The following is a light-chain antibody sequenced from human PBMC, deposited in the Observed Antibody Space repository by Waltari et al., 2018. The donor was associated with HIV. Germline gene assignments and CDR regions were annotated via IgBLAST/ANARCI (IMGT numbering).Light chain of an antibody. CDR1: SSDVWSYNL. V-gene: IGLV2-23*02. Sequence: QSALTQPASVSGSPGQSITISCPGTSSDVWSYNLFSWYQQNPDKAPKLMIYEVSKRPSGVSNRFSGSKSGNTASLTISGLQAEDEAAYYCCSYAGSSTLIFGGGTKLTVL. CDR2: EVS. J-gene: IGLJ2*01. CDR3: CSYAGSSTLI.